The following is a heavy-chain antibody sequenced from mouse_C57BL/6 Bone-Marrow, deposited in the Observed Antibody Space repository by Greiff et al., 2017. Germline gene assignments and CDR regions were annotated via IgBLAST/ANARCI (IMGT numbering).Heavy chain of an antibody. CDR2: IDPETGGT. J-gene: IGHJ4*01. CDR3: TRGDYYGSSYAMDY. Sequence: QVQLKQSGAELVRPGASVTLSCKASGYTFTDYEMHWVKQTPVHGLEWIGAIDPETGGTAYNQKFKGKAILTADKSSSTAYMELRSLTSEASAVYYCTRGDYYGSSYAMDYWGQGTSVTVSS. V-gene: IGHV1-15*01. CDR1: GYTFTDYE. D-gene: IGHD1-1*01.